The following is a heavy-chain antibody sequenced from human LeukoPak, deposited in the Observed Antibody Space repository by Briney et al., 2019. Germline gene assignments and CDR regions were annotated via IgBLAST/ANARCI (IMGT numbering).Heavy chain of an antibody. Sequence: PAETLSLTCVVYGVTFSGYYWSWSRQPPRTVLAWIGEINHSGSTNYNPSLKSRVTISVDTSKNQFSLKLSSVTAADTAVYYCARGRISQWLVRFDYWGQGTLVTVSS. V-gene: IGHV4-34*01. D-gene: IGHD6-19*01. CDR3: ARGRISQWLVRFDY. J-gene: IGHJ4*02. CDR2: INHSGST. CDR1: GVTFSGYY.